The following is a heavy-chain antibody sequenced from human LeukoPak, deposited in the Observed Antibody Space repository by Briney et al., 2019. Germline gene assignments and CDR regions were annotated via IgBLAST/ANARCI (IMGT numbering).Heavy chain of an antibody. J-gene: IGHJ4*02. CDR2: IYYSGST. CDR3: ARGIRLLTVDY. CDR1: GGSISSYD. Sequence: PSETLSLTCTVSGGSISSYDWSWIRQPPGKGLEWSGYIYYSGSTNYNPSLKGRVTISVDTSKHQSSLKLSSVTAADTAVYYCARGIRLLTVDYWGQGTLVTVSS. D-gene: IGHD3-22*01. V-gene: IGHV4-59*01.